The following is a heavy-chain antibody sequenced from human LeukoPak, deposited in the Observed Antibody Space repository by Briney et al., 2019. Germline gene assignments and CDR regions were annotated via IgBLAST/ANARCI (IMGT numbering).Heavy chain of an antibody. D-gene: IGHD2-2*02. J-gene: IGHJ6*02. CDR3: AREYPWYGMDV. Sequence: WMGRINPNSGGTNYAQKFQGRVTMTRDTSISTAYMELSRLRSDDTAVYYCAREYPWYGMDVWGQGTTVTVSS. V-gene: IGHV1-2*06. CDR2: INPNSGGT.